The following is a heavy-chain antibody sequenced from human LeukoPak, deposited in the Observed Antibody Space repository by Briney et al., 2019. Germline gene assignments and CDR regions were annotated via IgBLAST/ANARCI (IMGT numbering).Heavy chain of an antibody. CDR3: ARLLGGVAVSDSDYFDS. V-gene: IGHV3-7*01. J-gene: IGHJ4*02. CDR2: IKYDGGEK. CDR1: DFTFSSHW. Sequence: PGGSLRLSCAASDFTFSSHWMSWVRQAPGKGLEWVAYIKYDGGEKNFVDSVKGRFTISRDNAKNLVYLQMNSLRVEDTAVYYCARLLGGVAVSDSDYFDSRGQGTLVTVAS. D-gene: IGHD6-19*01.